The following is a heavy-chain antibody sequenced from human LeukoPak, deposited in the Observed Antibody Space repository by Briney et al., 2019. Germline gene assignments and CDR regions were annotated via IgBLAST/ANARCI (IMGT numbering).Heavy chain of an antibody. V-gene: IGHV4-59*01. Sequence: SETLSLTCTVSGGSISSYYWIGIRQPPGKGLEWIGYIYYSGSTNYNPSLKSRVTISVDTSKNQFSLKLRSVTAADTAVYYCARVTGYVIEDYFDYWGQGTLVTVSS. CDR2: IYYSGST. CDR3: ARVTGYVIEDYFDY. J-gene: IGHJ4*02. CDR1: GGSISSYY. D-gene: IGHD3-22*01.